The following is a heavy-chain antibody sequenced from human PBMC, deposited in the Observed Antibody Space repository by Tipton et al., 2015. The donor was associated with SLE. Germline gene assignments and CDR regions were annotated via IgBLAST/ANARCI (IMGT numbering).Heavy chain of an antibody. V-gene: IGHV4-34*01. CDR3: ARGWGSSSSGHY. J-gene: IGHJ4*02. D-gene: IGHD6-6*01. CDR2: INHSGST. CDR1: GGSFSGYY. Sequence: TLSLTCAVYGGSFSGYYWSWIRQPPGKGLEWIGEINHSGSTNYNPSLKSRVTISVDTSKNQFSLKLSSVTAADTAVYYCARGWGSSSSGHYWGQGTLVTVPS.